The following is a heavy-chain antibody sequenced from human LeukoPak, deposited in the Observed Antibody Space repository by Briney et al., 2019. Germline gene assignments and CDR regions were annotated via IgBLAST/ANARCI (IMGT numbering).Heavy chain of an antibody. CDR2: ISGSGGST. J-gene: IGHJ4*02. V-gene: IGHV3-23*01. D-gene: IGHD5-18*01. Sequence: SGGSLRLSCAASGFTFSSYAMSWVRQAPGKGLEWVSAISGSGGSTYYADSVKGQFTISRDNSKNALYLQMNSLRAEDTAVYYCATLSFHPGYSYGYAFDYWGQGTLVTVSS. CDR1: GFTFSSYA. CDR3: ATLSFHPGYSYGYAFDY.